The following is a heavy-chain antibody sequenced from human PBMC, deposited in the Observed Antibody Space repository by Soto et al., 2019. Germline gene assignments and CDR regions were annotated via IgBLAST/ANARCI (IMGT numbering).Heavy chain of an antibody. CDR2: IIPIFGTA. D-gene: IGHD6-13*01. CDR3: ASTRAAAGSYYYYGMDV. Sequence: SVKVSCKASGGTFSSYAISWVRQAPGQGLEWMGGIIPIFGTANYAQKFQGRVTITADKSISTAYLQWSSLKASDTAMYYCASTRAAAGSYYYYGMDVWGQGTTVTVSS. J-gene: IGHJ6*02. CDR1: GGTFSSYA. V-gene: IGHV1-69*06.